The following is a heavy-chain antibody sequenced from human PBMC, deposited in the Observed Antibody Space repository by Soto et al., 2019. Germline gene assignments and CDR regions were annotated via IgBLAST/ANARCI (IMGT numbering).Heavy chain of an antibody. D-gene: IGHD3-10*01. CDR1: GFTFSSYA. Sequence: EVQLLESGGGLVQPGGSLRLSCAASGFTFSSYAMSWVRQAPGKGLEWVSAIIGSGGSTYYADSVKGRFTISRDNSKNTLYLQMNCLRAEDSAVYYCAKVSSGSFYSTVDYWGQGTLVTVTS. V-gene: IGHV3-23*01. CDR2: IIGSGGST. J-gene: IGHJ4*02. CDR3: AKVSSGSFYSTVDY.